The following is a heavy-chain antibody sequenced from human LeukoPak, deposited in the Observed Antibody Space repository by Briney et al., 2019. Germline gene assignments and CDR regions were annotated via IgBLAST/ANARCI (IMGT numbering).Heavy chain of an antibody. CDR1: GYTFTSYG. Sequence: GASVKVSCKASGYTFTSYGISWVRRAPGQGLEWMGWISAYNGNTNYAQKLQGRVTMTTDTSTSTAYMELRSLRSDDTAAYYCALRGYGYSEAYWGQGTLVTVSS. V-gene: IGHV1-18*01. CDR2: ISAYNGNT. J-gene: IGHJ4*02. CDR3: ALRGYGYSEAY. D-gene: IGHD5-18*01.